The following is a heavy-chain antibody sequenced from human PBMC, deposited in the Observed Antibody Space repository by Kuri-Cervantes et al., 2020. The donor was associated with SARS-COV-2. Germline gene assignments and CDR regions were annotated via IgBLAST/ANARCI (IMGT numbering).Heavy chain of an antibody. J-gene: IGHJ4*02. CDR3: ARLSRRYCSSTSCTPHYFDY. V-gene: IGHV4-39*01. Sequence: SETLSSPGPAPGAPLSIIGYSWAWIRQPPGKGLGWIGSIYYSGGTYYNPSLKSRVTISVDTSNNQFSLKLSSVTAADTAVYYCARLSRRYCSSTSCTPHYFDYWGQGTLVTVSS. CDR2: IYYSGGT. CDR1: GAPLSIIGYS. D-gene: IGHD2-2*01.